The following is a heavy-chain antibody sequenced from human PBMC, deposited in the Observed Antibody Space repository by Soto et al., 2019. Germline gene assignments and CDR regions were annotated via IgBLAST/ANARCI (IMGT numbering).Heavy chain of an antibody. CDR1: GGSFSGYY. CDR2: INHSGST. V-gene: IGHV4-34*01. CDR3: ARTAIESDGSGSYPHFFDY. D-gene: IGHD3-10*01. Sequence: PSETLSLTCAVYGGSFSGYYWSWIRQPPGKGLEWIGEINHSGSTNYNPSLKSRVTISVDTSKNQFSLKLSSVTAADTAVYYCARTAIESDGSGSYPHFFDYWGRGTLVTVSS. J-gene: IGHJ4*02.